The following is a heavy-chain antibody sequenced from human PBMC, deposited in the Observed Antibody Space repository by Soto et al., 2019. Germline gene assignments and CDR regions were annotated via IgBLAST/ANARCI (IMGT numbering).Heavy chain of an antibody. CDR3: ASTEQWLVYFDY. Sequence: QVQLVQSGAEVKKPGSSVKVSCKASGGTFSSYAISWVRQAPGQGLEWMGGIIPIFGTANYAQKFQGRVTITADESTGTAYMELGSLRSEDTAVYYCASTEQWLVYFDYWGQGTLVTVSS. CDR1: GGTFSSYA. CDR2: IIPIFGTA. J-gene: IGHJ4*02. V-gene: IGHV1-69*12. D-gene: IGHD6-19*01.